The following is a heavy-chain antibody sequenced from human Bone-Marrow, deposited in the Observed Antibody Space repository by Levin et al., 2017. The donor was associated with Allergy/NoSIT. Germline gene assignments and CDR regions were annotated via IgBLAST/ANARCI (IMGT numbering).Heavy chain of an antibody. V-gene: IGHV3-74*01. CDR2: ISTDGSST. CDR1: GFPFRSYW. J-gene: IGHJ4*02. CDR3: AREGMTD. Sequence: GLSLLLSFSSSGFPFRSYWMHWVRQAPGKGLVWVSRISTDGSSTNYADSVKGRFTISRDNAKNTVYLQMSSLRVEDLAVYYCAREGMTDWGQGTLVTVSS. D-gene: IGHD2-21*02.